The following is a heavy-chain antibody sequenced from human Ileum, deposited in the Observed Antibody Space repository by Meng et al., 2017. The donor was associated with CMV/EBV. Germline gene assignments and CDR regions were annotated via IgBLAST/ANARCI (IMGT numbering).Heavy chain of an antibody. CDR3: AKVATDCSSTSCYTYFDY. D-gene: IGHD2-2*02. CDR2: IIPILGIA. V-gene: IGHV1-69*02. Sequence: SVKVSCKASVGTFSSYTITWVRQAPGQGLEWMGRIIPILGIANYARKFQGRVTITADKSTSTAYMELSSLRSEDTAVYYCAKVATDCSSTSCYTYFDYWGQGTLVTVSS. J-gene: IGHJ4*02. CDR1: VGTFSSYT.